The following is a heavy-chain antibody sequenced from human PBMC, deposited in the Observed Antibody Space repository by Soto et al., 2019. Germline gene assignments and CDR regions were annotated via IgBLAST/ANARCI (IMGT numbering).Heavy chain of an antibody. CDR3: ARGGYGDY. CDR2: ISAHNGNT. CDR1: GYGFTTYG. J-gene: IGHJ4*02. Sequence: QVHLVQSGAEVKKPGASVKVSCKGSGYGFTTYGITWVRQAPGQGLEWMAWISAHNGNTNYAQKLQGRVTVTRDTSTRKGCMELRSLRSDDTAVYYCARGGYGDYWGEGALVTVSS. D-gene: IGHD1-1*01. V-gene: IGHV1-18*01.